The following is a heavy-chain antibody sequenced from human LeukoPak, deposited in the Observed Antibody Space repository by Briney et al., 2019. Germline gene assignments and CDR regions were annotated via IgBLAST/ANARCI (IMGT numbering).Heavy chain of an antibody. D-gene: IGHD1-26*01. CDR1: GGSFSGYY. V-gene: IGHV4-34*01. CDR2: INHSGST. CDR3: ATRLVK. Sequence: SETLSLTCAVYGGSFSGYYWSWIRQPPGKGLEWIGEINHSGSTNYNPSLKRRVTISVDTSKNQFSLKLSSVTAADTAVYYCATRLVKWGQGTLVTVSS. J-gene: IGHJ4*02.